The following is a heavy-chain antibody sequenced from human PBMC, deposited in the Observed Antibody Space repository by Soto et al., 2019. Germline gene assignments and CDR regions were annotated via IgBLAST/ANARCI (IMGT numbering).Heavy chain of an antibody. CDR2: ISGSGGST. V-gene: IGHV3-23*01. CDR3: AKVGFDCTNCVCYIYYYYYMDF. Sequence: GGSLRLSCAASGFTFSSYAMSWVRQAPGKGLEWVSAISGSGGSTYYAGSVKGRFTISRDNSKNTLYLQMNSLRAEDTAVYYCAKVGFDCTNCVCYIYYYYYMDFWGKGTSVIGSS. J-gene: IGHJ6*03. D-gene: IGHD2-8*01. CDR1: GFTFSSYA.